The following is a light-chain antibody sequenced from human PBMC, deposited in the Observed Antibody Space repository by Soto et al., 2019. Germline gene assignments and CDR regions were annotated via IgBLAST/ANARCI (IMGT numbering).Light chain of an antibody. CDR1: SSNIGAGYD. J-gene: IGLJ2*01. CDR2: GNS. CDR3: QTYDSSLSVGV. V-gene: IGLV1-40*01. Sequence: QSVLTQPPSVSGAPGQRVTISCTGSSSNIGAGYDVHWYQQLPGTAPKLLIYGNSNRPSGFPDRFSGSKSGTSASLAITGLQAEDEADYYCQTYDSSLSVGVFGGGTKLTVL.